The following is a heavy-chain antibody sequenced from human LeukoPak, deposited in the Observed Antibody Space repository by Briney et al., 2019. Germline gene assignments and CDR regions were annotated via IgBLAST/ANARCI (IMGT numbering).Heavy chain of an antibody. CDR2: IGRTGAI. CDR3: ARDQEGGGTYGAFFDC. V-gene: IGHV3-48*02. D-gene: IGHD4-17*01. Sequence: PGGSLRLFCAASGFSLRSYSMNWVRPAPGKGLEGVSYIGRTGAIFYADSVQGRFTISRDNGKNSLYLQLNSLKDEHTAVYFCARDQEGGGTYGAFFDCWGQGALVTVSS. CDR1: GFSLRSYS. J-gene: IGHJ4*02.